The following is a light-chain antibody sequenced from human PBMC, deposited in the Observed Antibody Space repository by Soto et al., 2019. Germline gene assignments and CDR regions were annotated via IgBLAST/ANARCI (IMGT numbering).Light chain of an antibody. Sequence: DIQMTQSPSTLSASVGDRVTITCRASQSISSWLAWYQQKPGKAPKLLIYKASTLKSGAPSRFSGSGSGTEFTFTISSLQPEDIATYYCQQYDNLPWTFGQGTKVDI. CDR2: KAS. V-gene: IGKV1-5*03. CDR3: QQYDNLPWT. CDR1: QSISSW. J-gene: IGKJ1*01.